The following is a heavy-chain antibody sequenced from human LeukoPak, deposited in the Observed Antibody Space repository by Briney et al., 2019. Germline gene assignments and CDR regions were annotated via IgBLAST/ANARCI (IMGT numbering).Heavy chain of an antibody. Sequence: PGGSLRLSCAASGFTFSSYAMNWVRQAPGKGLEWVSALSSSGGGTYYADSVKGRFTVSRDNSKNSLSLQMNSLRAEDTAVYYCARQYCSGGSCHSGFDIWGQGTLVTVSS. D-gene: IGHD2-15*01. CDR2: LSSSGGGT. J-gene: IGHJ3*02. V-gene: IGHV3-23*01. CDR3: ARQYCSGGSCHSGFDI. CDR1: GFTFSSYA.